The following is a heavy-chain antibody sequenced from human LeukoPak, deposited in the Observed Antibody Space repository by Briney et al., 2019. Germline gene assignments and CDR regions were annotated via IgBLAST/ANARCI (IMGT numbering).Heavy chain of an antibody. D-gene: IGHD5-12*01. CDR1: GYTFTGYY. V-gene: IGHV1-2*02. Sequence: ASVTLSCKASGYTFTGYYMHWVRQAPGHGLEGMGWIHPNSGGTNYAQKFQGRVTMTRDTTISTAYMELSRLRSDDTAVYCLVLSNIVATTSNFHYWGQGTMVAVSS. CDR2: IHPNSGGT. CDR3: VLSNIVATTSNFHY. J-gene: IGHJ4*02.